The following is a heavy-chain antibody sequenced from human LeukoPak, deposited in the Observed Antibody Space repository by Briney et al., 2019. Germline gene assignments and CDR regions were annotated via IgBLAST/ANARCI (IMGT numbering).Heavy chain of an antibody. CDR3: ARGATAIGGYNILSGHYDDYCDF. D-gene: IGHD3-9*01. CDR1: GYNFSRFW. CDR2: IYPGDSDT. V-gene: IGHV5-51*01. J-gene: IGHJ4*02. Sequence: GESLKISCKASGYNFSRFWIGGVRQMPGKGLEWMGVIYPGDSDTKYNASFQGHVTISVDRSIGTAFLQWNSLKASDSAMYFCARGATAIGGYNILSGHYDDYCDFWGQGSLVTVSS.